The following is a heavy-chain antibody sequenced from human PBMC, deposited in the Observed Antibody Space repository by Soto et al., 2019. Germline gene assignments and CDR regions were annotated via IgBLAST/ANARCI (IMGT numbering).Heavy chain of an antibody. CDR3: ARYAAEVTTFFDH. CDR2: ISGSSGSK. D-gene: IGHD4-17*01. V-gene: IGHV3-11*06. Sequence: VQLVESGGGLVKPGGSLTLSCAASGFIFNDYYMSWIRQAPGKGLEWLSNISGSSGSKKYADAGKGRFTISRDNAKKSLYLEMNSLRAEDTAGYYCARYAAEVTTFFDHWGQGNLVTVSS. J-gene: IGHJ4*02. CDR1: GFIFNDYY.